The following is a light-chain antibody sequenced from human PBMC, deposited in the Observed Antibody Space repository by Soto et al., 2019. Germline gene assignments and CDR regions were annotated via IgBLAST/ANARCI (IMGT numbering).Light chain of an antibody. CDR2: GAS. J-gene: IGKJ2*01. CDR1: QSVGSY. V-gene: IGKV3-11*01. Sequence: EIVLTQSPATLSLSPGERVTLSCRASQSVGSYLAWYQQKPGQAPRLLIYGASNRATGIPARFSGSGSGTDFTLTISRLKSEDFVVYYGQRRGKWPRTFGQGTKLVIK. CDR3: QRRGKWPRT.